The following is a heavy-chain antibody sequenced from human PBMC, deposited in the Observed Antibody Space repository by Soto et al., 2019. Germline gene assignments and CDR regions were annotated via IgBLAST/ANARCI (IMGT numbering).Heavy chain of an antibody. CDR3: ARDPVVRWLWYFAL. D-gene: IGHD4-17*01. J-gene: IGHJ2*01. Sequence: EVQLVESGGGLVQPGGSLRLSCAASGFTFSSYSMNWVRQAPGKGLEWVSYISSSSSTIYYADSVKGRFTISRDNAKNSVYLQMNSLRAEDTAVYYCARDPVVRWLWYFALWGRGTLVTVSS. V-gene: IGHV3-48*01. CDR1: GFTFSSYS. CDR2: ISSSSSTI.